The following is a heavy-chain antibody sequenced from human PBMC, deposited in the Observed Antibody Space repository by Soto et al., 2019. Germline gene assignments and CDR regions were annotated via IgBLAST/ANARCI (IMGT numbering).Heavy chain of an antibody. CDR1: GGSFMGYY. CDR2: INHSGST. D-gene: IGHD2-21*01. Sequence: SETMSLTCAVYGGSFMGYYWSWIRPPPGKGLEWIGEINHSGSTNYNPSLKSRVTISVDTSKNQFSLKLSSVTAADTAVYYCARGRIYGLWFDYWGQGTLVTVSS. V-gene: IGHV4-34*01. CDR3: ARGRIYGLWFDY. J-gene: IGHJ4*02.